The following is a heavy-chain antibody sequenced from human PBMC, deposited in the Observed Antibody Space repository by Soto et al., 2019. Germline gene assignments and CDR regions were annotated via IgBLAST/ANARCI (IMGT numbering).Heavy chain of an antibody. D-gene: IGHD4-17*01. V-gene: IGHV3-30*18. CDR1: GFTFSSYG. CDR3: AKDLAAGDYYFDY. J-gene: IGHJ4*02. Sequence: GGSLRLSCAASGFTFSSYGMHWVRQAPGKGLEWVAVISYDGSNKYYADSVKGRFTISRDNSKNTLYLQMNSLRAEDTAVYYCAKDLAAGDYYFDYWGQGTLVTVSS. CDR2: ISYDGSNK.